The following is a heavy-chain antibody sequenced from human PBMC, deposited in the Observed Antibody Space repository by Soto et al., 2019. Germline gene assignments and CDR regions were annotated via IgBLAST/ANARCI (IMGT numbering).Heavy chain of an antibody. CDR3: ARGIATGQLDP. D-gene: IGHD2-15*01. V-gene: IGHV1-3*01. Sequence: QVQLVQSRAEVKKPGASVKISCKASGYTFTRYTMNWVRQAPGQRLEWMGWINPDNGNTKSSQKFQDRVIITRDTSASTAYMDLSSLRSEDTAVYYCARGIATGQLDPWGQGTLVTVSS. CDR2: INPDNGNT. J-gene: IGHJ5*02. CDR1: GYTFTRYT.